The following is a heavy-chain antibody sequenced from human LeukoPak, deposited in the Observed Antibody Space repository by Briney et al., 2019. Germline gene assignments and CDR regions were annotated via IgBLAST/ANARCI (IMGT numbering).Heavy chain of an antibody. D-gene: IGHD5-18*01. CDR1: GFIFSSYS. CDR2: ISSSSSTI. CDR3: ASLYSYGFGGEFDY. J-gene: IGHJ4*02. V-gene: IGHV3-48*01. Sequence: RGSLRLSCAASGFIFSSYSMNWVRQAPGKGLEWVSYISSSSSTIYYADSVKGRFTISRDNAKNSLYLQMNSLRAEDTAVYYCASLYSYGFGGEFDYWGQGTLVTVSS.